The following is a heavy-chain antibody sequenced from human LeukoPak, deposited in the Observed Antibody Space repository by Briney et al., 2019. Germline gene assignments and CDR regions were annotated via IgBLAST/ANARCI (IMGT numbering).Heavy chain of an antibody. V-gene: IGHV4-59*12. D-gene: IGHD4-11*01. CDR1: GGSISSYY. CDR3: AREGGGYDYSNYAYYYYMDV. CDR2: IYYSGST. J-gene: IGHJ6*03. Sequence: PSETLSLTCTVSGGSISSYYWSWIRQPPGKGLEWIGYIYYSGSTNYNPSLKSRVTISVDTSKNQFFLKLSSVTAADTAVYYCAREGGGYDYSNYAYYYYMDVWGKGTTVTVSS.